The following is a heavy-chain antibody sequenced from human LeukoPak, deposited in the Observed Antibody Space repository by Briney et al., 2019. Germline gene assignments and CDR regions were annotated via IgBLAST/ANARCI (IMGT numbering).Heavy chain of an antibody. V-gene: IGHV1-8*01. Sequence: ASVKVSCKASGYTFTSYDINWVRQATGQGLEWMGWMNPNSGNTGYAQKFQGRVTMTRNTSISTAYMELSSLRSEDTAVYYCARDFQYCSSTSCYMAFDPWGQGTLVTVSS. D-gene: IGHD2-2*02. CDR3: ARDFQYCSSTSCYMAFDP. CDR1: GYTFTSYD. J-gene: IGHJ5*02. CDR2: MNPNSGNT.